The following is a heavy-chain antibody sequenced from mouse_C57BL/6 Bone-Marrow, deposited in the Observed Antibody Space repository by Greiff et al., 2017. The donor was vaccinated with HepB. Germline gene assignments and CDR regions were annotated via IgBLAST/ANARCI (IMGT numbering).Heavy chain of an antibody. CDR1: GYTFTSYW. J-gene: IGHJ2*01. D-gene: IGHD2-3*01. CDR3: TGSNDGYLYYFDY. Sequence: EVQLVESGTVLARPGASVKMSCKTSGYTFTSYWMHWVKQRPGQGLEWIGAIYPGNSDTSYNQKFKGKAKLTAVTSASTAYMELSSLTNEDSAVYYCTGSNDGYLYYFDYWGQGTTLTVSS. V-gene: IGHV1-5*01. CDR2: IYPGNSDT.